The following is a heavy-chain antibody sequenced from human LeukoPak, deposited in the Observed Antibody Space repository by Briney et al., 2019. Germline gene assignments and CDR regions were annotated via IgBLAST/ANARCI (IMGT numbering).Heavy chain of an antibody. CDR3: VRDVSRRIGMDV. D-gene: IGHD2/OR15-2a*01. Sequence: GGSLRLSSLASGFSFNSYTMNWVREAPGKGLEWVSTISPVSSYTWYAESVKGRFTISRDNPKNSLYLQVDSLRAEDTAVYYCVRDVSRRIGMDVWGQGTTVSVSS. V-gene: IGHV3-21*01. CDR1: GFSFNSYT. CDR2: ISPVSSYT. J-gene: IGHJ6*02.